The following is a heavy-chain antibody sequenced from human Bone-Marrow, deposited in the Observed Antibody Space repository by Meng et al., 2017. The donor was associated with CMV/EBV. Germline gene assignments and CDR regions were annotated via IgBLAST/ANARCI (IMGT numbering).Heavy chain of an antibody. V-gene: IGHV4-61*01. CDR2: VFHTGSA. J-gene: IGHJ4*02. CDR3: ARVWAAYYHFDH. Sequence: SETLSLTCSVSGGSVSGGSYYWSWIRQPPGKELEWIGYVFHTGSATYNPSLKSRVTISVDTSKNELSLRLTSVTAADTAVDYCARVWAAYYHFDHWGQGTMVTVSS. D-gene: IGHD3-22*01. CDR1: GGSVSGGSYY.